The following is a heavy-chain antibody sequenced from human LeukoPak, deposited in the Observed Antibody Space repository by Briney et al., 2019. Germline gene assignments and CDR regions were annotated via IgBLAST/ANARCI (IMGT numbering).Heavy chain of an antibody. V-gene: IGHV1-2*02. CDR3: ARGGYDLDY. CDR1: GYTFTSYG. D-gene: IGHD3-22*01. J-gene: IGHJ4*02. CDR2: INPTSGGT. Sequence: ASVKVSCKASGYTFTSYGISWVRQAPGQGLEWMGWINPTSGGTNYAQKFQGRVTMTRDTSISTANIELISLTSDDTAVYYCARGGYDLDYWGQGTLVTVSS.